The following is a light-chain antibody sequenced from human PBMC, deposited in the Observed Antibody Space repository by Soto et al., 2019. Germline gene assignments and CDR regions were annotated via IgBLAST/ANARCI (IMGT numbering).Light chain of an antibody. V-gene: IGKV4-1*01. CDR2: WAS. Sequence: DIVMTQSPDSLAVSLGERATINCKSSQSGLYSSNNKNYLAWYQQKPGQPPKLLIYWASTRESGVPYRFSGSGSGTDFTLTISSLQAEDVAVYYCQPYYSTPLTFGGGTKVEIK. CDR1: QSGLYSSNNKNY. CDR3: QPYYSTPLT. J-gene: IGKJ4*01.